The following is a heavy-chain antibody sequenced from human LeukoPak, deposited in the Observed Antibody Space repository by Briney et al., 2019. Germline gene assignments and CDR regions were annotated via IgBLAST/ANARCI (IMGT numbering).Heavy chain of an antibody. CDR2: IYSAGGT. CDR1: GFTVSSNY. Sequence: GGSLRLSCAASGFTVSSNYMTWVRQAPGKGLEWVSLIYSAGGTYYTDSVKGRFTISRDNAKKSLYLQVNSLRAEDTAVYYCATDYGDLPYWGQGTLVTVSS. J-gene: IGHJ4*02. D-gene: IGHD4-17*01. V-gene: IGHV3-53*01. CDR3: ATDYGDLPY.